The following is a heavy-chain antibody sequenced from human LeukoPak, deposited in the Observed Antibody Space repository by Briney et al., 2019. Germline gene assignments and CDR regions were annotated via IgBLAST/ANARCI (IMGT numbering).Heavy chain of an antibody. J-gene: IGHJ4*02. Sequence: GASVKVSCKPSGYTFNTYGITWVRQAPGQGLEWMGWISPYNGNTNYAQKFQGRVTMTTDTSTSTAYMGLRSLRSDDTAVYYCARGPHERSGYPDDWGQGTLVTVSS. CDR3: ARGPHERSGYPDD. CDR1: GYTFNTYG. D-gene: IGHD3-22*01. CDR2: ISPYNGNT. V-gene: IGHV1-18*01.